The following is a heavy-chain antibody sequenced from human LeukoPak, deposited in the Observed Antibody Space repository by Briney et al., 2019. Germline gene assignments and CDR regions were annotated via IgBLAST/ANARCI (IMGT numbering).Heavy chain of an antibody. CDR2: IYSGGRT. V-gene: IGHV3-66*01. CDR3: ARGDRAGSGYDY. Sequence: GGSLGLSCAASGFTVSSNYMNWVRQAPGKGLEWVSVIYSGGRTYYPDSVKDRFIISRDNSKNTVYLQMNSLRAEDTAVYYCARGDRAGSGYDYWGQGTLVTVSS. D-gene: IGHD3-22*01. J-gene: IGHJ4*02. CDR1: GFTVSSNY.